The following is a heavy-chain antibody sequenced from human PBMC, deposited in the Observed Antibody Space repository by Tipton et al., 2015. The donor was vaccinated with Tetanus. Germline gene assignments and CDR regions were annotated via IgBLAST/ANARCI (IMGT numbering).Heavy chain of an antibody. CDR3: ARVAENFDY. Sequence: SGGSITSDNHYWSWIRQPPGKGLEWIGYIYHSGSTYYNASLKSRLDISLDTSKNQFSLRLTSVTVADTAVYYCARVAENFDYWGQGSLVTVSS. V-gene: IGHV4-31*02. CDR2: IYHSGST. J-gene: IGHJ4*02. CDR1: GGSITSDNHY. D-gene: IGHD5-24*01.